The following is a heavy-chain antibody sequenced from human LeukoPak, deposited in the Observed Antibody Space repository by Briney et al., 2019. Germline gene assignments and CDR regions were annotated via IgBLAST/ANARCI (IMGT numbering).Heavy chain of an antibody. CDR1: GYTFTSYA. D-gene: IGHD1-1*01. J-gene: IGHJ6*04. CDR2: INAGNGNT. V-gene: IGHV1-3*01. CDR3: AAFGHNWNAAGYYYGMDV. Sequence: ASVKVSCKTSGYTFTSYAMHWVRQAPGQRLEWMGWINAGNGNTKYSQKFQGRVTITSDTSASTAYMELSSLRSDDTAVYYCAAFGHNWNAAGYYYGMDVWGKGTTVTVSS.